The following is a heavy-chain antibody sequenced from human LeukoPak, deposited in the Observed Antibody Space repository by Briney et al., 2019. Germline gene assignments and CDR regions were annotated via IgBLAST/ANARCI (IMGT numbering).Heavy chain of an antibody. CDR1: GFTFSSYA. D-gene: IGHD6-19*01. Sequence: GGSLRLSCAASGFTFSSYAMSWVRQAPGKGLEWVLAISGSGGSTYYADSVKGRFTISRDNSKNTLYLQMNSLRAEDTAVYYCAKDREAVAGTFYFDYWGQGTLVTVSS. CDR2: ISGSGGST. V-gene: IGHV3-23*01. J-gene: IGHJ4*02. CDR3: AKDREAVAGTFYFDY.